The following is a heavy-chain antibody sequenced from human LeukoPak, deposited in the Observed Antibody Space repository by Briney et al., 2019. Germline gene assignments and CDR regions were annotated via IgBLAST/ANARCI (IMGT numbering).Heavy chain of an antibody. D-gene: IGHD6-13*01. CDR3: ARSSSWYGGFDP. CDR1: GYTFTGYY. J-gene: IGHJ5*02. CDR2: INPNSGGT. V-gene: IGHV1-2*02. Sequence: ASVKVSCKASGYTFTGYYMHWVRQAPGQGLEWMGWINPNSGGTNYAQKFQGRVTMTRGTSISTAYMELSRLRSDDTAVYYCARSSSWYGGFDPWGQGTLVTVSS.